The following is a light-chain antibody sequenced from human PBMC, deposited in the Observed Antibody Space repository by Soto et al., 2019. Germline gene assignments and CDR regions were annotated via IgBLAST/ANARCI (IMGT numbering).Light chain of an antibody. J-gene: IGKJ3*01. Sequence: ENVLTQSPATLSLSPGERATLSCRASQSVSSYLAWYQQKPGQAPRLLIYDASNRATGIPARFSGSGSGTDFTLTISSLEPEDFAVYYCQQRSNWPPHFGPGTKVDIK. CDR1: QSVSSY. V-gene: IGKV3-11*01. CDR2: DAS. CDR3: QQRSNWPPH.